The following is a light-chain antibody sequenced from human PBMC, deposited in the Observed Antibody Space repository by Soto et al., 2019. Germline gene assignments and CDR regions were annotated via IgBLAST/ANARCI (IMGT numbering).Light chain of an antibody. CDR3: SSYTSTSTLYV. CDR1: RSDIGGYNY. J-gene: IGLJ1*01. V-gene: IGLV2-14*03. CDR2: DVS. Sequence: QSALTQPASVSGSPGQSITISCTGTRSDIGGYNYVSWYQQLPGKVPKLIIYDVSNRPSGVSDRFSGSKSGNAASLTISGLQAEDEADYYCSSYTSTSTLYVFGTGTKLT.